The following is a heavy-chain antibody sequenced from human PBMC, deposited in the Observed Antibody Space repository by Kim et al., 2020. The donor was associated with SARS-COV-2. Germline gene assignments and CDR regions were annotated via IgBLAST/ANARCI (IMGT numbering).Heavy chain of an antibody. CDR1: GFMFSSHA. J-gene: IGHJ6*02. V-gene: IGHV3-23*01. Sequence: GGSLRLSCAASGFMFSSHAMTWVRQAPGKGLERVAIISAGGHSIYYADSVKGRFTVSRDNSKNTLYLQMNSLRAEDTALYFCAKDQSGEYYYYSGMDVWGPGTTVTVSS. D-gene: IGHD1-26*01. CDR2: ISAGGHSI. CDR3: AKDQSGEYYYYSGMDV.